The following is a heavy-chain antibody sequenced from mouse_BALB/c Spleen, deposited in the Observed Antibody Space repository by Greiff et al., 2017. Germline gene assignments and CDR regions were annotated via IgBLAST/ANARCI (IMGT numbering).Heavy chain of an antibody. D-gene: IGHD1-2*01. Sequence: DVMLVESGGGLVKPGGSLKLSCAASGFTFSSYAMSWVRQTPEKRLEWVASISSGGSTYYPDSVKGRFTISRDNARNILYLQMSSLRSEDTAMYYCARVGPLRPTAGAMDYWGQGTSVTVSS. CDR1: GFTFSSYA. CDR3: ARVGPLRPTAGAMDY. V-gene: IGHV5-6-5*01. CDR2: ISSGGST. J-gene: IGHJ4*01.